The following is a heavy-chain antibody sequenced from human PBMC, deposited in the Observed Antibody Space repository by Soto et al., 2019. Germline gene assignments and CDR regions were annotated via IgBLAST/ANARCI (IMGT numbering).Heavy chain of an antibody. CDR3: ARGYDGYGGDWRRGFFDS. J-gene: IGHJ4*02. D-gene: IGHD2-21*02. Sequence: QVQLQESGPGLVKPSGTLSLTCAVSGGSISSNNWWSWVRQPTGKGLEWIGEIYHTGSTNYNPSLKSRVTISVDKSKNQVSLKLSSVTAADTAVYYCARGYDGYGGDWRRGFFDSWGQGTLVTVSS. CDR1: GGSISSNNW. V-gene: IGHV4-4*02. CDR2: IYHTGST.